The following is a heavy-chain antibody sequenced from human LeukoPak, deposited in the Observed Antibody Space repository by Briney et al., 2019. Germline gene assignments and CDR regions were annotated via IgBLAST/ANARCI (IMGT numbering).Heavy chain of an antibody. Sequence: SETLSLTCTVSGGSISSGSYYWSWIRQPAGKGLEWIGRIYTSGSTNYNPSLKSRVTISVDTSKNQFSLKLSSVTAADTAVYYCARQPHLRGYSGYDFYPNWFDPWGQGTLVIVSS. D-gene: IGHD5-12*01. CDR1: GGSISSGSYY. J-gene: IGHJ5*02. V-gene: IGHV4-61*02. CDR2: IYTSGST. CDR3: ARQPHLRGYSGYDFYPNWFDP.